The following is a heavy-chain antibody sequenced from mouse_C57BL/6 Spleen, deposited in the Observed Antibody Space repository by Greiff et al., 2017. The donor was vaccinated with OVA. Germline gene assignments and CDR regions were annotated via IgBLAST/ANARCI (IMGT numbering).Heavy chain of an antibody. CDR1: GYTFTSYW. J-gene: IGHJ2*01. CDR2: IYPGSGST. D-gene: IGHD1-1*01. Sequence: VQLQQPGAELVKPGASVKMSCKASGYTFTSYWITWVKQRPGQGPEWIGDIYPGSGSTNYNEKFKSKATLTVDTSSSTAYMQLSSLTSEDSAVYYCARRYYGSSYVSDYWGQGTTLTVSS. V-gene: IGHV1-55*01. CDR3: ARRYYGSSYVSDY.